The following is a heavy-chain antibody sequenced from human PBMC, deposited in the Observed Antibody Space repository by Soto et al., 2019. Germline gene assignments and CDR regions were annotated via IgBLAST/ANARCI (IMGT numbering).Heavy chain of an antibody. CDR2: IYNGGST. V-gene: IGHV4-30-4*01. CDR3: ARAPVGLDTISYFDY. J-gene: IGHJ4*02. CDR1: GDSVSSVGFH. Sequence: PSETLSLTCTVSGDSVSSVGFHWAWLRRPPGKGLEWIGSIYNGGSTYYRPSLESRMHMSLDANRNHYSRRLTSVTDADTAAYLCARAPVGLDTISYFDYWGQGKLVTVSS.